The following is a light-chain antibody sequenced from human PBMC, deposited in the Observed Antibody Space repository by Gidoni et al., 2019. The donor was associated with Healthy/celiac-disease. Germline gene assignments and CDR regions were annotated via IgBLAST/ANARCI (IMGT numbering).Light chain of an antibody. V-gene: IGKV3-11*01. J-gene: IGKJ1*01. CDR3: QQRSNWPRT. CDR1: QSVSSY. Sequence: ELVLTQSPATLSLSPGERATHSCRASQSVSSYLAWYQQKPCQAPRLLIYDASNRATGIPARFSGSGSGTDFTLTISSLEPEDFAVYYCQQRSNWPRTFGQGTKVEIK. CDR2: DAS.